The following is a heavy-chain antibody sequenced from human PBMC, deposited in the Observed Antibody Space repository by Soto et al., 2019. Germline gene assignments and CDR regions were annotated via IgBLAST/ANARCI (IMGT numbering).Heavy chain of an antibody. CDR2: ISSSSSYI. CDR3: ARDKLSWYSSPQAGAFDI. Sequence: PGGSLRLSCAASGFTFSSYSMNWVRQAPGKGLEWVSSISSSSSYIYYADSVKGRFTISRDNAKNSLYLQMNSLRAEDTAVYYCARDKLSWYSSPQAGAFDIWGQGTMVTVSS. V-gene: IGHV3-21*01. J-gene: IGHJ3*02. CDR1: GFTFSSYS. D-gene: IGHD6-13*01.